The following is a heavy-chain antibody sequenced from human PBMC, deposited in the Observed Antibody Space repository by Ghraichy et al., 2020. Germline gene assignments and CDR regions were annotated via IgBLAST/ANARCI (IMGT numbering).Heavy chain of an antibody. CDR2: ISYHGKKA. Sequence: GGSLRLSCTVSGFTFRTYGIHWVRQTPGKGLEWVSVISYHGKKAFYVDSVKGRFTVSRDDARDTVYLQMISLRLEDTGVYYCARDCVHMVTPIEDFLSNTFDSWGQGTLVTGYS. J-gene: IGHJ5*01. V-gene: IGHV3-30*03. CDR3: ARDCVHMVTPIEDFLSNTFDS. D-gene: IGHD2-21*02. CDR1: GFTFRTYG.